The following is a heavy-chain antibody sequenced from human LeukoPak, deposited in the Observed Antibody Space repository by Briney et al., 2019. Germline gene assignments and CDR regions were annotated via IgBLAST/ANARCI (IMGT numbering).Heavy chain of an antibody. CDR2: ISYDGSNK. J-gene: IGHJ4*02. V-gene: IGHV3-30*03. CDR1: GFTFSSYG. D-gene: IGHD3-9*01. CDR3: ARMGDILTGYPVDY. Sequence: GGSLRLSCAASGFTFSSYGMHWVRQAPGKGLEWVAVISYDGSNKYYADSVKGRFTISRDNAKNSLYLQMNSLRAEDTAVYYCARMGDILTGYPVDYWGQGTLVTVSS.